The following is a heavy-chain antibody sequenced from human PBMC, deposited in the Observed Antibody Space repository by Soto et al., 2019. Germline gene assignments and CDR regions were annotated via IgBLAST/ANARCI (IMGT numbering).Heavy chain of an antibody. J-gene: IGHJ4*02. D-gene: IGHD1-1*01. CDR1: GFSLSTTGVG. V-gene: IGHV2-5*02. CDR2: IYWDDDK. Sequence: QITLKESGHTLVKPTQTLTLTCTFSGFSLSTTGVGVGWIRQPPGKALEWLALIYWDDDKRYSPSLSLKNRLTSTTDNSKNHVVRTMTSMDPVDTAAYYWAHRRNSPFDYWVQGPLDTVSS. CDR3: AHRRNSPFDY.